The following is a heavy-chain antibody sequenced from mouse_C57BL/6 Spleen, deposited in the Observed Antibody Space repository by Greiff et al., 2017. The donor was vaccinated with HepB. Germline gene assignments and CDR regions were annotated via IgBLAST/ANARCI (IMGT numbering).Heavy chain of an antibody. V-gene: IGHV5-4*01. CDR3: ARDTGYYAMDY. J-gene: IGHJ4*01. CDR1: GFTFSSYA. CDR2: ISDGGSYT. Sequence: EVQGVESGGGLVKPGGSLKLSCAASGFTFSSYAMSWVRQTPEKRLEWVATISDGGSYTYYPDNVKGRFTISRDNAKNNLYLQMSHLKSEDTAMYYCARDTGYYAMDYWGQGTSVTVSS.